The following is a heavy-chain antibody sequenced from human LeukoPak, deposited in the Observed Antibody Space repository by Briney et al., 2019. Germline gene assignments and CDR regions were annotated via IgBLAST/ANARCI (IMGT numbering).Heavy chain of an antibody. CDR3: ARGGGLDV. J-gene: IGHJ6*02. CDR2: INSDGSNI. D-gene: IGHD3-16*01. V-gene: IGHV3-74*01. CDR1: GFTLSSYW. Sequence: PGGSLRLSCAASGFTLSSYWMHWVRQAPGEGLVWVSRINSDGSNINYADSVKGRFTISRDNAKNTLYLQMNSLRVEDTAVYFCARGGGLDVWGQGATVTVSS.